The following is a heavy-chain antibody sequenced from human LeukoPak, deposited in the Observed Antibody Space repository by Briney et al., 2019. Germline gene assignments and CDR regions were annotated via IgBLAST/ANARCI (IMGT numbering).Heavy chain of an antibody. Sequence: SETLSLTCAVYGGSFSGYYWSWIRQPPGKGLEWIGEINHSGSTNYNPSLESRVTISVDTSKNHFSLKLSSVTAADTAVYYCARRGYSYGGIAYWGQGTLVTVSS. CDR1: GGSFSGYY. J-gene: IGHJ4*02. D-gene: IGHD5-18*01. V-gene: IGHV4-34*01. CDR2: INHSGST. CDR3: ARRGYSYGGIAY.